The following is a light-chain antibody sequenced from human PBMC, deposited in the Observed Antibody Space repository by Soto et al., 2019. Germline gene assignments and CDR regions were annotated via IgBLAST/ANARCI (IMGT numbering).Light chain of an antibody. CDR2: STN. CDR1: SSNIGSNT. V-gene: IGLV1-44*01. Sequence: QSVLTQPPSASGTPGQTVTISCSGSSSNIGSNTVHWYQHLPGTAPKLLIYSTNQWPSGVPDRFSGSKSGTSATLGITGFQTGDEADYYCGSWDSSLSAYVFGTGTKVTVL. CDR3: GSWDSSLSAYV. J-gene: IGLJ1*01.